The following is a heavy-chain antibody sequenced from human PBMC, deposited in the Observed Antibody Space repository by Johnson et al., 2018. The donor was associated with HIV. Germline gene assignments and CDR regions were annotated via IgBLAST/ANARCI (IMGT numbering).Heavy chain of an antibody. CDR3: AKDRAIAVDDGLDI. V-gene: IGHV3-74*01. D-gene: IGHD6-19*01. CDR1: GITVSSSY. CDR2: INSDGSST. Sequence: VQLVESGGGLVQPGGSLRLSCAASGITVSSSYMSWVRQAPGKGLVWVSRINSDGSSTSYADSVKGRFTISRDNAKNTLYLQMNSLRVEDTALYYCAKDRAIAVDDGLDIWGQGTLVTVSS. J-gene: IGHJ3*02.